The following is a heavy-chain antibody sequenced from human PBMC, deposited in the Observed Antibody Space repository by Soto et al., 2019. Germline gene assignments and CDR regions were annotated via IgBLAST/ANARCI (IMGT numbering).Heavy chain of an antibody. Sequence: EVQLVESGGGLVQPGRSLRLSCAASGFTFDDYAMHWVRQAPGKGLEWVSGISWNSGSLGYADSVMGRFTISRDNAKHFLYLQMNILSDEDTDLYYCAKPPFHSDPEYSSSGGYYYYYDMDVWGQGTTVTVSS. CDR2: ISWNSGSL. CDR3: AKPPFHSDPEYSSSGGYYYYYDMDV. J-gene: IGHJ6*02. D-gene: IGHD6-6*01. V-gene: IGHV3-9*01. CDR1: GFTFDDYA.